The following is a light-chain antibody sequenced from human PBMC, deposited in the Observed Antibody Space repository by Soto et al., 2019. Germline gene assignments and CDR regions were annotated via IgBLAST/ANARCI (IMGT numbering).Light chain of an antibody. CDR3: QHYNSYSEA. J-gene: IGKJ1*01. V-gene: IGKV1-5*01. CDR1: QSVSGW. Sequence: DIQMTQSPSTLSESLGDTVPVTWRASQSVSGWLAWYQQKPGEAPKLLIYDASALPRGVPSRFSGSGSGTEFTLTISSLQPDDFATYYCQHYNSYSEAFGQGTKVDIK. CDR2: DAS.